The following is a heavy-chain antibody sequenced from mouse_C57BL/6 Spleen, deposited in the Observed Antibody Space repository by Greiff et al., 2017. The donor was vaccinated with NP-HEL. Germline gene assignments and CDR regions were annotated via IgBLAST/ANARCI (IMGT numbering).Heavy chain of an antibody. CDR1: GYTFTSYW. J-gene: IGHJ4*01. D-gene: IGHD1-1*01. CDR3: AIDYGSSPYAMDY. V-gene: IGHV1-59*01. Sequence: VQLQQPGAELVGPGTSVKLSCKASGYTFTSYWMHWVKQRPGQGLEWIGVIDPSDSYTNYNQKFKGKATLTVDTSSSTAYMQLSSLTSEDSAVYYCAIDYGSSPYAMDYWGQGTSVTVSS. CDR2: IDPSDSYT.